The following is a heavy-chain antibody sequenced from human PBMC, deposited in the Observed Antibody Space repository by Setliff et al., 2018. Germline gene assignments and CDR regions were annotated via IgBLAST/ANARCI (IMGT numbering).Heavy chain of an antibody. V-gene: IGHV4-30-4*08. CDR2: IYSSGST. Sequence: SETLSLTCTVSGGSISSGDYYWSWIRQPPGKGPEWIGYIYSSGSTYYNPSLKSRVSISVDTSKNQFSLKLSSVTAADTAVYYCARESRYYSGNLGTLDYWGQGTLVTVSS. D-gene: IGHD3-10*01. J-gene: IGHJ4*02. CDR1: GGSISSGDYY. CDR3: ARESRYYSGNLGTLDY.